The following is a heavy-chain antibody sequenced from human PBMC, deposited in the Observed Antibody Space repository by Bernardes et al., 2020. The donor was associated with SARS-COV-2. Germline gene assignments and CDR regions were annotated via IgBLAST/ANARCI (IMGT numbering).Heavy chain of an antibody. Sequence: ASVKVSCKASGYIFTHYFIHWVRQAPGQGLEWMGWINPNSGGTHYAQKFQGRVTMTRDTSIGTSYMELNRLRSDDTAVYYCATFGSGSHVDSWGQGTLVTVSS. V-gene: IGHV1-2*02. D-gene: IGHD3-10*01. CDR2: INPNSGGT. CDR1: GYIFTHYF. CDR3: ATFGSGSHVDS. J-gene: IGHJ4*02.